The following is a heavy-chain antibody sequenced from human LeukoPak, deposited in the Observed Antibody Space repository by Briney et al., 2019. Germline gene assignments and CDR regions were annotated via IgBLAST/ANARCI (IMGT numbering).Heavy chain of an antibody. CDR2: IYYSGGT. V-gene: IGHV4-30-4*01. J-gene: IGHJ6*02. Sequence: PSQTLSLTCTVSGGSISSGDYYWSWIRQPPGKGLEWIGYIYYSGGTYYNPPLKSRFTITVDTSKNPFSLKLSYVTAAETVVCYCAGDYDVCSGSMGEVVSMDVWGQGTTVTVSS. CDR1: GGSISSGDYY. CDR3: AGDYDVCSGSMGEVVSMDV. D-gene: IGHD3-3*01.